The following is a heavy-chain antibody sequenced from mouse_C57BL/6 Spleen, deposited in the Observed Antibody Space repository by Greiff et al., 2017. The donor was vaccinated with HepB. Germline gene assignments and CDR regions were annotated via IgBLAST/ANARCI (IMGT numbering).Heavy chain of an antibody. CDR1: GYAFSSSW. D-gene: IGHD1-1*01. Sequence: QVQLKQSGPELVKPGASVKISCKASGYAFSSSWMNWVKQRPGKGLEWIGRIYPGDGDTNYNGKFKGKATLTADKSSSTAYMQLSSLTSEDSAVYFCVRGEDYYGSSPFAYWGQGTLVTVSA. J-gene: IGHJ3*01. CDR3: VRGEDYYGSSPFAY. CDR2: IYPGDGDT. V-gene: IGHV1-82*01.